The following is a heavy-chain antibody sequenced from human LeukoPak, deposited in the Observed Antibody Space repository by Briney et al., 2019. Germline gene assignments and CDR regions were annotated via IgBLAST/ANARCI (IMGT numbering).Heavy chain of an antibody. CDR1: GGSISSYY. CDR2: IYYSGST. J-gene: IGHJ3*02. CDR3: ARQLGWELLGAFDI. Sequence: SETLSLTCTVSGGSISSYYWSWIRQPPGKGLEWIGYIYYSGSTNYNPSLKSRVTISVDTSKNQFSLKLSSVTAADTAVYYCARQLGWELLGAFDIWGQGTMVTVSS. D-gene: IGHD1-26*01. V-gene: IGHV4-59*08.